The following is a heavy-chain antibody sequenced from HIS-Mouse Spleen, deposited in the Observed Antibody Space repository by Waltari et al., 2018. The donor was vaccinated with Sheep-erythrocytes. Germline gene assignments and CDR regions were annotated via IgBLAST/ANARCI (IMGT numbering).Heavy chain of an antibody. CDR1: GFTFSSYA. Sequence: QVQLVESGGGVVQPGRSLRLSCAASGFTFSSYAMHWVRQAPGKGLEWVAVISYDGSNKYYADSVKGRFTISRDNSKNTLYLQMNSLRAEDTAVYYCARGAFDIWGQGTMVTVS. J-gene: IGHJ3*02. CDR3: ARGAFDI. CDR2: ISYDGSNK. V-gene: IGHV3-30-3*01.